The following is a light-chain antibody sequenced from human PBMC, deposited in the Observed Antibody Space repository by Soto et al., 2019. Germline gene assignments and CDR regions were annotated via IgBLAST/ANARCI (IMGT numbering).Light chain of an antibody. Sequence: DIQMTQSPSSLSASVGDRVTITCRTSQSIRSYLNWYQQKPGKAPKLLIYAASRLQSGVPSKFSGSGTGTDFTLPISSLQPEDFATYYCQQSYSAPTFGQGTRLEIK. CDR2: AAS. V-gene: IGKV1-39*01. CDR1: QSIRSY. J-gene: IGKJ5*01. CDR3: QQSYSAPT.